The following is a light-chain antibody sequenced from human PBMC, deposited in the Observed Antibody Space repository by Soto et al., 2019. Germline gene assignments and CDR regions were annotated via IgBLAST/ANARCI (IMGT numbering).Light chain of an antibody. CDR2: ANN. J-gene: IGLJ2*01. CDR3: GTWDSSLSAENVV. V-gene: IGLV1-51*01. CDR1: SSNLGNNY. Sequence: QSVLTQPPSVSAAPGQKVTISCSGSSSNLGNNYVSWYQQLPGTAPKLLIYANNKRPSGIPDRFSGSKYGTSATLGIPGLQAGDDADYYCGTWDSSLSAENVVFGGGTKLTVL.